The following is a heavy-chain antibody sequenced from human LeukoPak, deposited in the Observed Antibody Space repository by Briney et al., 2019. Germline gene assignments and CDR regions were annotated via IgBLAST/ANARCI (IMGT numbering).Heavy chain of an antibody. Sequence: GASVKVSCKASGYTFTGYYMHWVRQAPGQGLEWMGWIIPDSGATNYAQKFQGRVTMTRDTSISTAYMELSSLRSEDTAVYYCARRLGDDDYWGQGTLVTVSS. CDR2: IIPDSGAT. CDR3: ARRLGDDDY. D-gene: IGHD5-24*01. J-gene: IGHJ4*02. CDR1: GYTFTGYY. V-gene: IGHV1-2*02.